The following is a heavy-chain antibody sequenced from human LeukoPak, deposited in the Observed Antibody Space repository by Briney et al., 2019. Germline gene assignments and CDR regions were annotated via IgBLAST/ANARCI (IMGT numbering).Heavy chain of an antibody. CDR3: ARGANSGEYSGSSWYFRH. Sequence: QPGGSLRLSCAASGFTFSSYVMHWVRQAPGKGLEWVSYISSSGSTIYYADSVKGRFTVSRDNAEISLFLQMNSLRAEDTAVYYCARGANSGEYSGSSWYFRHWGQGTLVTVSS. CDR1: GFTFSSYV. J-gene: IGHJ1*01. V-gene: IGHV3-48*03. CDR2: ISSSGSTI. D-gene: IGHD6-6*01.